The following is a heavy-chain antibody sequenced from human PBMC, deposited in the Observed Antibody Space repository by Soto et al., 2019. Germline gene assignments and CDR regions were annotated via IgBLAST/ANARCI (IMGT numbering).Heavy chain of an antibody. CDR1: GFTFSSYS. V-gene: IGHV3-21*01. CDR3: ARDPIRVVVPAAIWGLDY. J-gene: IGHJ4*02. D-gene: IGHD2-2*01. CDR2: ISSSSSYI. Sequence: GGSLRLSCAASGFTFSSYSMNWVRQAPGKGLEWVSSISSSSSYIYYADSVKGRFTISRDNAKNSLYLQMNSLRAEDTAVYYCARDPIRVVVPAAIWGLDYWGQGTLVTVSS.